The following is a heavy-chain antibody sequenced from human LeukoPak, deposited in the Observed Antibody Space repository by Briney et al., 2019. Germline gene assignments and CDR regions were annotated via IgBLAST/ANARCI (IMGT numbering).Heavy chain of an antibody. CDR2: INHSGST. V-gene: IGHV4-34*01. CDR1: GGSFSGYY. J-gene: IGHJ5*02. D-gene: IGHD3-10*01. CDR3: ARKANYGSGSYYKGANWFDP. Sequence: SETLSLTCAVYGGSFSGYYWSWISQPPGKGLEWIGEINHSGSTNYNPSLKSRVTISVDTSKNQFFLKLSSVTAADTAVYYCARKANYGSGSYYKGANWFDPWGQGTLVTVSS.